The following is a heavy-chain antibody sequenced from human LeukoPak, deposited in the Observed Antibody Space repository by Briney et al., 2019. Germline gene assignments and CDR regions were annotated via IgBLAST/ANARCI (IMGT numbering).Heavy chain of an antibody. J-gene: IGHJ4*02. CDR2: INPNSGGT. CDR3: ARDLGYDSSGYDY. CDR1: GYTFTGYY. D-gene: IGHD3-22*01. V-gene: IGHV1-2*02. Sequence: ASVKVSCKASGYTFTGYYMHWVRQAPGQGLEWMGWINPNSGGTNYAQKFQGRVTMTRDTSISTAYMELSRLRSDDTAVCYCARDLGYDSSGYDYWGQGTLVTVSS.